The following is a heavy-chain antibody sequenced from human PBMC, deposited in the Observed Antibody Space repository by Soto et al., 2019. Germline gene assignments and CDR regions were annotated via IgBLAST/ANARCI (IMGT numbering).Heavy chain of an antibody. CDR1: GFTFSDYY. CDR2: ISSSGSTI. Sequence: QVQLVESGGGLVKPGGSLRLSCAASGFTFSDYYMSWIRQAPGKGLEWVSYISSSGSTIYYADSVKGRFTISRDNAKNSLYLQMNSLRAEDTAVYYCARSLSSGWYGDYYYYYGMDVWGQGTTVTVSS. J-gene: IGHJ6*02. D-gene: IGHD6-19*01. CDR3: ARSLSSGWYGDYYYYYGMDV. V-gene: IGHV3-11*01.